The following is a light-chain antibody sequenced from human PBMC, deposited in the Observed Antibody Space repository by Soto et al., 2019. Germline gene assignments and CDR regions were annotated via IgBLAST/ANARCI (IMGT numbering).Light chain of an antibody. CDR3: QHYNIYSET. CDR1: QSISSW. CDR2: KAS. Sequence: DIQMTQSPSTLSASVGDRVTITCRASQSISSWLAWYQQKPGKAPKILIYKASILESGVPSRFSGSGSGTEFTLTISSLQPDDFATYYCQHYNIYSETFGQGTK. V-gene: IGKV1-5*03. J-gene: IGKJ1*01.